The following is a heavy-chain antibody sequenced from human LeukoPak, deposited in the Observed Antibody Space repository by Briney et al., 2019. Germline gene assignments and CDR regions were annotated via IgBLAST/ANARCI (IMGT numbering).Heavy chain of an antibody. V-gene: IGHV3-21*01. D-gene: IGHD2-2*01. CDR3: ARVRGGYCSSTSCYAPLGYMDV. J-gene: IGHJ6*03. CDR1: GFTFSSYS. Sequence: GGSLRLSCAASGFTFSSYSMNWVRQAPGKGLEWISSISSSSSYIYYADSVKGRFTTSRDNAKNSLYLQMNSLRAEDTAVYYCARVRGGYCSSTSCYAPLGYMDVWGKGTTVTVSS. CDR2: ISSSSSYI.